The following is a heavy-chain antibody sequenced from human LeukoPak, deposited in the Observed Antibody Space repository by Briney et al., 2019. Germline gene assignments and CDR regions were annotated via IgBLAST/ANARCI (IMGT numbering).Heavy chain of an antibody. CDR3: ARGESSGWTEPGGWFDP. V-gene: IGHV4-34*01. Sequence: PSETLSLTCAVYGGSFSGYYWSWIRQPPGKGLEWIGEINHSGSTNYNPSLKSRVTISVDTSKNQFSLKLSSVTAADTAVYYCARGESSGWTEPGGWFDPWGQGTLVTVSS. CDR1: GGSFSGYY. CDR2: INHSGST. D-gene: IGHD6-19*01. J-gene: IGHJ5*02.